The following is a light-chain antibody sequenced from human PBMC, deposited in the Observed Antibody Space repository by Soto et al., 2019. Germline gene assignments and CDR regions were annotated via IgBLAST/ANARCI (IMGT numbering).Light chain of an antibody. CDR3: QTWGTGIRV. J-gene: IGLJ3*02. CDR1: SGHSSYA. V-gene: IGLV4-69*01. Sequence: QLVLTQSPSASASLGASVKLTCTLSSGHSSYAIAWHQQRPEKGPRYLMKLNSDGSHSKGDGIPDRFSGSSSGAERYLTIPSLQSEDEADYYCQTWGTGIRVFGGGTKLTVL. CDR2: LNSDGSH.